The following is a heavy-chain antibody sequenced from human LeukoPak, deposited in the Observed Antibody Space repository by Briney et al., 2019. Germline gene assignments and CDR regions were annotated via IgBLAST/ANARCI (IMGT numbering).Heavy chain of an antibody. CDR2: INSDGSST. Sequence: SGGSLRLSCAASGFTFSSYWMHWVRQAPGKGLVWVSRINSDGSSTSYADSVKGRFTISRDNAKNTLYLQMNSLRAEDTAVYYCARDHQYYYDSSGYSPWGQGTLVTVSS. CDR1: GFTFSSYW. J-gene: IGHJ5*02. D-gene: IGHD3-22*01. V-gene: IGHV3-74*01. CDR3: ARDHQYYYDSSGYSP.